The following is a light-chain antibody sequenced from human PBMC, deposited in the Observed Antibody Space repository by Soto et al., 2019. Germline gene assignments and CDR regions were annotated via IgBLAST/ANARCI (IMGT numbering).Light chain of an antibody. CDR2: DVS. V-gene: IGLV2-11*01. CDR1: SSDVGNYNY. CDR3: CSYAGSYTHYV. J-gene: IGLJ1*01. Sequence: QSVLTQPRSVSGSPGQSVTVSCTGTSSDVGNYNYVSWYQQHPGKAPKLMIYDVSKRPSGVPDRFSGSKSGNTASLTISGLQAEDEADYYCCSYAGSYTHYVFATGTKVTVL.